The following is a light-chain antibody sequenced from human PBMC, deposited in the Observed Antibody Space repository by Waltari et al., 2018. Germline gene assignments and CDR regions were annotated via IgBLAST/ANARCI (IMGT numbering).Light chain of an antibody. CDR2: AAS. J-gene: IGKJ2*01. Sequence: DIQMTQSPSSLSASVGDRVHIPCRAIQTIRNYLNWYQETPGKTPQLLIYAASNLESGVPSRFNGSGSGTDFTLTISGLQVEDFAAYYCQQSYTTPMYTFGQGTKLEIK. CDR3: QQSYTTPMYT. CDR1: QTIRNY. V-gene: IGKV1-39*01.